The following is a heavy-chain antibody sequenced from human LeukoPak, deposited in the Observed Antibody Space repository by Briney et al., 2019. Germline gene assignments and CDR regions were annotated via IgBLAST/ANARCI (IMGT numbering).Heavy chain of an antibody. V-gene: IGHV4-39*01. J-gene: IGHJ4*02. CDR1: GGSLSSSGYY. CDR2: IYYSGST. D-gene: IGHD4-17*01. Sequence: PSETLSLACTVSGGSLSSSGYYWGWVRQPPGRGLEWIGSIYYSGSTYYNPSLKSRVTIFVDTSKNQFSLKVSSVTAADTALYYCARHLYGDYGPFDYWGQGTLVTVSS. CDR3: ARHLYGDYGPFDY.